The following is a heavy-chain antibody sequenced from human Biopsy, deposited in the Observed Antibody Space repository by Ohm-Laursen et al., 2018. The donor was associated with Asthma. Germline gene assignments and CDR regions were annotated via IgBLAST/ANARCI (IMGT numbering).Heavy chain of an antibody. CDR3: VRGEEVAGTYFKD. D-gene: IGHD6-19*01. Sequence: SETLSLTCAISGGSFTHYFWMWIRQPPGKGLEWIGEINYRGDTNYNPSLESRVSVSVDTSPYHFSLRLNSVTAADTAVYYCVRGEEVAGTYFKDWDQGTLVTVSS. CDR2: INYRGDT. V-gene: IGHV4-34*01. J-gene: IGHJ1*01. CDR1: GGSFTHYF.